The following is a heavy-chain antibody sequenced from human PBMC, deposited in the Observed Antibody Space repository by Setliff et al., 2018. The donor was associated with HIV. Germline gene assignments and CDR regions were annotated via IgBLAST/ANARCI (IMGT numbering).Heavy chain of an antibody. CDR2: ISDSGKTI. D-gene: IGHD6-19*01. CDR1: GFTFGDYY. CDR3: ARPLEDRSGWFVTVGSFNY. V-gene: IGHV3-11*01. J-gene: IGHJ4*02. Sequence: PGGSLRLSCAASGFTFGDYYMTWIRQAPGKGLEWVSYISDSGKTISYADSVKGRFTISRDNAKNSLYLQMSNVTAEDTAVYYCARPLEDRSGWFVTVGSFNYWGQGTQVTVSS.